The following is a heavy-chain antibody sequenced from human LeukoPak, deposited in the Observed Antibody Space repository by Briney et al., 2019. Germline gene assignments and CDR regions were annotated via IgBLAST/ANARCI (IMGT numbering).Heavy chain of an antibody. CDR1: GGSISSGSYY. CDR3: ARHIEQQPFSRGRDGMDV. V-gene: IGHV4-61*02. D-gene: IGHD6-13*01. J-gene: IGHJ6*02. Sequence: PSETLSLTCTVSGGSISSGSYYWSWIRQPAGKGLEWIGRIYTSGSTNYNPSLKSRVTISVDTSKNQFSLKLSSVTAADTAVYYCARHIEQQPFSRGRDGMDVWGQGTTVTVSS. CDR2: IYTSGST.